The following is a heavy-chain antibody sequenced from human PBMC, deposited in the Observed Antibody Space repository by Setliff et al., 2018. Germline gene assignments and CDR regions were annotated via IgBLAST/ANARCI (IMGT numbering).Heavy chain of an antibody. D-gene: IGHD2-15*01. CDR3: AREPTHTGHYYLDL. V-gene: IGHV4-4*08. Sequence: SETLSLTCNVSGGSISNYYWSWIRQSPGKGXXXXXXXXXXXXXXXXXXXXXRFXXXXDTSYSQISLILNSVTAADTAVYYCAREPTHTGHYYLDLWGKGTTVTVSS. CDR2: XXXXXXX. J-gene: IGHJ6*03. CDR1: GGSISNYY.